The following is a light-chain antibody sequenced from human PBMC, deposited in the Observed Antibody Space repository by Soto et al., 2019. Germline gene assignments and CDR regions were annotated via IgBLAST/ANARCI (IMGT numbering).Light chain of an antibody. J-gene: IGLJ1*01. V-gene: IGLV2-14*01. CDR3: SSYVFSSTYV. Sequence: QSVLTQPASVSGSPGQSITISCTGTSSDVGVYNYVSWYQQHPGNAPKLMIYDVNNRPSGVSNRFSGSKSGNTASLTISELQAEDEAEYYCSSYVFSSTYVFGTGTKVTVL. CDR2: DVN. CDR1: SSDVGVYNY.